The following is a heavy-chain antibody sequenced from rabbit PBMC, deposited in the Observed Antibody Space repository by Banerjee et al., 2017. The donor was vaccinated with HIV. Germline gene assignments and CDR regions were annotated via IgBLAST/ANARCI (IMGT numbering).Heavy chain of an antibody. J-gene: IGHJ4*01. CDR2: IDPVFGST. V-gene: IGHV1S7*01. D-gene: IGHD6-1*01. CDR1: GFDFSSYG. Sequence: QSLEESGGGLVQPGGSLKLSCKASGFDFSSYGVSWVRQAPGKGLEWIGYIDPVFGSTSSASWGNGRFTFSSHNAQNTLYLQLNSLTAADTATYFCARAGYSFGYAGYAYADLSLWGPGTLVTVS. CDR3: ARAGYSFGYAGYAYADLSL.